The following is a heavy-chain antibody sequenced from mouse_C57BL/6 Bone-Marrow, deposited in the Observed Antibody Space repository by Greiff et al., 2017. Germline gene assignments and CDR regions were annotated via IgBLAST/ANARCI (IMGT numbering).Heavy chain of an antibody. D-gene: IGHD1-1*01. CDR1: GYTFTSYG. V-gene: IGHV1-81*01. CDR2: IYPRSGNT. J-gene: IGHJ3*01. CDR3: ARGGITTVVAKDWFAY. Sequence: QVQLQQSGAELARPGASVKLSCKASGYTFTSYGISWVKQRTGQGLEWIGEIYPRSGNTYYNEKFKGKATLTADKSSSTAYMELRSLTSEDSAVYFCARGGITTVVAKDWFAYWGQGTLVTVSA.